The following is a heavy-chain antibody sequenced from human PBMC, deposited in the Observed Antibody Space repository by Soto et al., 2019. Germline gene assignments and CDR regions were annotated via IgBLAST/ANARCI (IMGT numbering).Heavy chain of an antibody. CDR3: ARDPTLGYCSSTSCYGINYYYYMDV. Sequence: LRLSCAASGFTVSRYSMNWVRQAPGKGLEWVSSISSSSSSYIYYADSVKGRFTISRDNAKNSLYLQMNSLRAEDTAVYYCARDPTLGYCSSTSCYGINYYYYMDVWGNGTMVTVSS. V-gene: IGHV3-21*01. J-gene: IGHJ6*03. D-gene: IGHD2-2*01. CDR2: ISSSSSSYI. CDR1: GFTVSRYS.